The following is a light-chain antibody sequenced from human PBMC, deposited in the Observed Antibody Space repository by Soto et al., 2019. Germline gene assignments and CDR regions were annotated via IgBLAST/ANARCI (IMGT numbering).Light chain of an antibody. V-gene: IGKV1-33*01. CDR2: EAS. CDR1: QDISKY. CDR3: QQYDNLPLT. J-gene: IGKJ4*01. Sequence: DIQMTQSPSSLSASVGVRVTITCQASQDISKYLNWYQHKPGKAPKLLIYEASNLETAVPSRFSGSGSGTDFTFTISSLQPEDIATYYCQQYDNLPLTCGGGTKVEIK.